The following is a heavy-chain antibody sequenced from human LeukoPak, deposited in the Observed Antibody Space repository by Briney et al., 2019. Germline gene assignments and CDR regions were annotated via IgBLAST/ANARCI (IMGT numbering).Heavy chain of an antibody. J-gene: IGHJ4*02. Sequence: GSSLRLSCAASGFTFSSYGMHWVRQAPGKGLEWVAVISYDGSNKYYADSVKGRFTISRDNSKNTLYLQMNSLRAEDTAVYYCAKEAYDYVWGSYRSYYFDYWGQGTLVTVSS. D-gene: IGHD3-16*02. V-gene: IGHV3-30*18. CDR3: AKEAYDYVWGSYRSYYFDY. CDR1: GFTFSSYG. CDR2: ISYDGSNK.